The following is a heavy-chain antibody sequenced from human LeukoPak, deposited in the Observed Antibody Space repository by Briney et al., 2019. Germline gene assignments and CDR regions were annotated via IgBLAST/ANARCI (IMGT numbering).Heavy chain of an antibody. CDR2: INHSGST. Sequence: SETLSLTCAVYGGSFSGYYWSWIRQPPGKGLEWIGEINHSGSTNYNPSLKSRVTISVDTSKNQFSLKLSSVTAADTAVYYCARGNPYSGSWYYFDYWGQGTLVTVSS. V-gene: IGHV4-34*01. D-gene: IGHD6-13*01. J-gene: IGHJ4*02. CDR3: ARGNPYSGSWYYFDY. CDR1: GGSFSGYY.